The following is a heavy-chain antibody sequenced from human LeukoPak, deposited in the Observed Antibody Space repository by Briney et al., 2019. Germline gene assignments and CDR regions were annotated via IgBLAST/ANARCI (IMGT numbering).Heavy chain of an antibody. J-gene: IGHJ4*02. CDR1: GYTFTSYA. D-gene: IGHD5-24*01. Sequence: ASVKVSCKASGYTFTSYAMHWVRQAPGQRLEWMGWINAGNGNTKYSQKFQGRVTITRDTSASTAYMELSSLRSEDTAVYYCSRWSRINGGVYYWGQGTLVTVSS. CDR2: INAGNGNT. V-gene: IGHV1-3*01. CDR3: SRWSRINGGVYY.